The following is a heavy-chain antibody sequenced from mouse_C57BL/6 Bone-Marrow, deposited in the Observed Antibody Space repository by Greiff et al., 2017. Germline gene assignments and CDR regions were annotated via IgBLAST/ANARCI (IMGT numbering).Heavy chain of an antibody. CDR3: ARSVWGFAY. CDR2: INPSSGYT. D-gene: IGHD2-10*02. Sequence: VKVVESGAELARPGASVKMSCKASGYTFTSYTMHWVKQRPGQGLEWIGYINPSSGYTKYNQKFKDKATLTADKSSSTAYMQLSSLTSEDSAVYYCARSVWGFAYWGQGTLVTVSA. V-gene: IGHV1-4*01. J-gene: IGHJ3*01. CDR1: GYTFTSYT.